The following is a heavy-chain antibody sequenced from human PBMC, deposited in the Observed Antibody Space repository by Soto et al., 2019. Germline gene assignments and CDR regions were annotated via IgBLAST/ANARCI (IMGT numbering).Heavy chain of an antibody. CDR2: IIPIFGTA. CDR3: AREGADSSSWSIYYYYYGMDV. CDR1: GGTLSSYA. D-gene: IGHD6-13*01. V-gene: IGHV1-69*06. Sequence: SVKVSCQASGGTLSSYAISWVRQAPGQRVEWVGGIIPIFGTANYAQKFQGRVTITADKSTSTAYMELSSLRSEDTAVYYCAREGADSSSWSIYYYYYGMDVWGQGTTVTVSS. J-gene: IGHJ6*02.